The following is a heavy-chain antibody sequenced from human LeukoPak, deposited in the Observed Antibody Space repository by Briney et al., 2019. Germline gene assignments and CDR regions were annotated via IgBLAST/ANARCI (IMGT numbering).Heavy chain of an antibody. D-gene: IGHD3-22*01. Sequence: GGSLRLSCAASGFTFSSYGMHWVRQAPGKGLEWVAVISYDGSNKYYADSVKGRFTISRGNSKNTLYLQMNSLRAEDTAVYYCAKWAGVYDYDSSGYLSGFDYWGQGTLVTVSS. CDR3: AKWAGVYDYDSSGYLSGFDY. V-gene: IGHV3-30*18. J-gene: IGHJ4*02. CDR2: ISYDGSNK. CDR1: GFTFSSYG.